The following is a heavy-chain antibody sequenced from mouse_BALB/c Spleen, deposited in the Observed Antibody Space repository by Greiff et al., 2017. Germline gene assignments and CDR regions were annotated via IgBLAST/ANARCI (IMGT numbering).Heavy chain of an antibody. D-gene: IGHD2-1*01. Sequence: QVQLQQPGAELVKPGASVKLSCKASGYTFTSYWMHWVKQRPGQGLEWIGEINPSNGRTNYNEKFKSKATLTVDKSSSTAYMQLSSLTSEDSAVYYCARDGNSAMDYWGQGTSVTVSS. CDR1: GYTFTSYW. V-gene: IGHV1S81*02. J-gene: IGHJ4*01. CDR3: ARDGNSAMDY. CDR2: INPSNGRT.